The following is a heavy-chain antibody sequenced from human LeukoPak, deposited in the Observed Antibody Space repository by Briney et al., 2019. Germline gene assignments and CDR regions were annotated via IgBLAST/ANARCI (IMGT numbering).Heavy chain of an antibody. CDR2: IDPNSGAT. V-gene: IGHV1-2*02. Sequence: GASVKVSCKTSGYTFSDYYIHWVRQAPGQGLEWMGWIDPNSGATNYAQKFQGRVTMTRATPISTVYMELSRLRSDDTAVYYRAPGGRITFGGEPAYYYDYWGQGTLVTVSS. J-gene: IGHJ4*02. CDR3: APGGRITFGGEPAYYYDY. CDR1: GYTFSDYY. D-gene: IGHD3-16*01.